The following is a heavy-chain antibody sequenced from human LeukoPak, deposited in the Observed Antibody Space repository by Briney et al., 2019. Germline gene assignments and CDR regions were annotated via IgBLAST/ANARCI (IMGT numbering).Heavy chain of an antibody. CDR1: GFTFSSYG. D-gene: IGHD6-13*01. CDR3: ARHRYSSSWYVGRGLGFFDY. CDR2: IRYDGSNK. V-gene: IGHV3-30*02. J-gene: IGHJ4*02. Sequence: GGSLRLSCAASGFTFSSYGMHWVRQAPGKGLEWVAFIRYDGSNKYYADSVKGRFTISRDNSKNTLYLQMNSLRAEDTAVYYCARHRYSSSWYVGRGLGFFDYWGQGTLVTVSS.